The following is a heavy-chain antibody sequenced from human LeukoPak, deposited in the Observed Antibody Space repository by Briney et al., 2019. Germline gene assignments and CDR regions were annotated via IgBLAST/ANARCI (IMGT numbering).Heavy chain of an antibody. CDR1: GFTFKNYW. CDR2: INGDMRST. J-gene: IGHJ6*02. Sequence: GGSLRLSCEASGFTFKNYWMHWVRQVPGKRLEWVSGINGDMRSTNYADSVKGRFTITRDNARSTLFLQMNSLGTEDTAVYYCAKYRGAPDFYYYYYGMDVWGQGTTVIVSS. CDR3: AKYRGAPDFYYYYYGMDV. V-gene: IGHV3-74*01. D-gene: IGHD1-14*01.